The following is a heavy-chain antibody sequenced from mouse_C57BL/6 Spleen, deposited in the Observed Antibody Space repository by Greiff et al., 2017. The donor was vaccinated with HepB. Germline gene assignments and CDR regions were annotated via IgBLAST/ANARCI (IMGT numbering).Heavy chain of an antibody. CDR2: ILPGSGST. V-gene: IGHV1-9*01. CDR3: ARWPYYYGSSYGYFDY. Sequence: VKLLESGAELMKPGASVKLSCKATGYTFTGYWIEWVKQRPGHGLEWIGEILPGSGSTNYNEKFKGKATFTADTSSNTAYMQLSSLTTEDSAIYYCARWPYYYGSSYGYFDYWGQGTTLTVSS. J-gene: IGHJ2*01. D-gene: IGHD1-1*01. CDR1: GYTFTGYW.